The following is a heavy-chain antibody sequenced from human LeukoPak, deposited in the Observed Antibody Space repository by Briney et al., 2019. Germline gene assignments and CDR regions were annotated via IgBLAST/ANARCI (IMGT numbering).Heavy chain of an antibody. CDR2: ISWNSGSI. CDR3: AKDMAGTTTYYYYGMDV. D-gene: IGHD1-7*01. J-gene: IGHJ6*02. V-gene: IGHV3-9*01. Sequence: SLRLSCAASGFTFDDYAMHWGRQAPGKGLEWVSGISWNSGSIGYADSVKGRFTISRDNAKNSLYLQMNSLRAEDTALYYCAKDMAGTTTYYYYGMDVWGQGTTVTVSS. CDR1: GFTFDDYA.